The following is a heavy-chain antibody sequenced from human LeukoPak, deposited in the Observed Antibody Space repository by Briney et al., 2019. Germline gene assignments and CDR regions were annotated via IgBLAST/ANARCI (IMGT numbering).Heavy chain of an antibody. CDR3: ARVTGYMIEDYFDY. D-gene: IGHD3-22*01. CDR2: IYYSGST. V-gene: IGHV4-59*01. CDR1: GGSISSYY. J-gene: IGHJ4*02. Sequence: PSETLSLTCTVFGGSISSYYWSWIRQPPGKGLEWIGYIYYSGSTNYNPSLKSRVTISVKTSKNQFSLKLSSVTAADTAVYYCARVTGYMIEDYFDYWGQGTLVTVSS.